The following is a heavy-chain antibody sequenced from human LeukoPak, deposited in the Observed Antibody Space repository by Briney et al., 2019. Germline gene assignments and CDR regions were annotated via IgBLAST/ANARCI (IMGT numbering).Heavy chain of an antibody. Sequence: ASVKVSCKASGGTFSSYAISWVRQAPGQGLEWMGRIIPIFGIANYAQKFQGRVTITKDESTRTVYLELTSLTSDDTAVYYCARDVHGDYGSGWFDPWGQGTLVSVSS. CDR1: GGTFSSYA. J-gene: IGHJ5*02. CDR3: ARDVHGDYGSGWFDP. V-gene: IGHV1-69*05. D-gene: IGHD4-17*01. CDR2: IIPIFGIA.